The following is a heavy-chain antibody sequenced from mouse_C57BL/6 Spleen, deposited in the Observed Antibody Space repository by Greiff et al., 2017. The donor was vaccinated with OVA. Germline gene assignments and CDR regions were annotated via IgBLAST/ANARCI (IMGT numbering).Heavy chain of an antibody. D-gene: IGHD2-5*01. J-gene: IGHJ4*01. CDR1: GYSFTDYN. Sequence: EVKLMESGPELVKPGASVKISCKASGYSFTDYNMNWVKQSNGKSLEWIGVINPNYGTTSYNQKFKGKATLTVDQSSSTAYMQLNSLTSEDSAVYYCARSYYSNYGYAMDYWGQGTSVTVSS. CDR2: INPNYGTT. V-gene: IGHV1-39*01. CDR3: ARSYYSNYGYAMDY.